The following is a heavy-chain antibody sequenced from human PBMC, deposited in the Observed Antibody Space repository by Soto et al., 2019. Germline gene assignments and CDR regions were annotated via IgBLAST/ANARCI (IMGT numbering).Heavy chain of an antibody. Sequence: SETLSLTCTISGGPMSNYYCSRFRHPPEQGMEWIGYMGYNGYTSYNPSLRSRVTISLDTSKNQFSLNLSSVTAADTAVYYCTSAYDILTGYYKVSNWFDPWGQGTLVTVSS. CDR1: GGPMSNYY. CDR3: TSAYDILTGYYKVSNWFDP. CDR2: MGYNGYT. D-gene: IGHD3-9*01. V-gene: IGHV4-59*08. J-gene: IGHJ5*02.